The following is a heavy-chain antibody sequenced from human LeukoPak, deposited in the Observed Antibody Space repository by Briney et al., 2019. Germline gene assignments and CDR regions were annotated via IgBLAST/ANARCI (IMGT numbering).Heavy chain of an antibody. J-gene: IGHJ4*02. D-gene: IGHD5-24*01. CDR2: IYYSGST. Sequence: PSETLSLTCTDSGGSISSYYWSWIRQPPGKGLEWIGYIYYSGSTNYNPSLKSRVTISVDTSKNQFSLKLSSVTAADTAVYYCARGVLGYNFDYWGQGTLVTVSS. CDR3: ARGVLGYNFDY. V-gene: IGHV4-59*01. CDR1: GGSISSYY.